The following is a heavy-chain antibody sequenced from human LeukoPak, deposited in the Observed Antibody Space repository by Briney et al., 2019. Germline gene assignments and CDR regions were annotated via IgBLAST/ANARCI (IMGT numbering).Heavy chain of an antibody. J-gene: IGHJ5*02. CDR3: ARAEESSGWSPPVAFDP. V-gene: IGHV1-2*02. Sequence: ASVKVSCKASGYTFTGYYTHWVRQAPGQGLEWMGWINPNSGGTNYAQKFQGRVTMTRDTSISTAYMELSRLRSDDTAVYYRARAEESSGWSPPVAFDPWGQGTLVTVSS. CDR1: GYTFTGYY. CDR2: INPNSGGT. D-gene: IGHD6-19*01.